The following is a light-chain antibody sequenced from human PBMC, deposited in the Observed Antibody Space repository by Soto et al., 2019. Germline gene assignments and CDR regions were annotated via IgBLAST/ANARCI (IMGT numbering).Light chain of an antibody. J-gene: IGKJ1*01. Sequence: DIQMTQSPSSLSASVGDRVTITCRASQGIGNSLAWYQQKPGKVPKVLIYTASTLHSGVPSRFSGSGSGTDFILTINSLQPEDVATYFCQKYDSVPWSFGQGTRVEI. CDR2: TAS. V-gene: IGKV1-27*01. CDR1: QGIGNS. CDR3: QKYDSVPWS.